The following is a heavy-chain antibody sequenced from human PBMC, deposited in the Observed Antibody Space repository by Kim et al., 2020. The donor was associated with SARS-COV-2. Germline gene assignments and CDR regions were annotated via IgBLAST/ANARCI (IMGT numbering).Heavy chain of an antibody. J-gene: IGHJ6*02. CDR3: ARSWDV. V-gene: IGHV1-2*02. CDR2: NPNSGGQ. Sequence: NPNSGGQNYAQKIQERVPMTRDTSISTAYMELSRLRSDDTAVYYCARSWDVWGQGTTVTVSS.